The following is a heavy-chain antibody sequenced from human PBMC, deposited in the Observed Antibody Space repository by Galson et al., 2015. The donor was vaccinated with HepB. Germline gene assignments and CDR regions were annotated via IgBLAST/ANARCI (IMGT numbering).Heavy chain of an antibody. CDR2: ISSSSSYT. D-gene: IGHD3-22*01. CDR1: GFTFSDYY. CDR3: ARERLYDSYGAFDI. V-gene: IGHV3-11*05. Sequence: SCAASGFTFSDYYMSWIRQAPGKGLEWVSYISSSSSYTNYADSVKGRFTISRDNAKNSLYLQMNSLRAEDTAVYYCARERLYDSYGAFDIWGQGTMVTVSS. J-gene: IGHJ3*02.